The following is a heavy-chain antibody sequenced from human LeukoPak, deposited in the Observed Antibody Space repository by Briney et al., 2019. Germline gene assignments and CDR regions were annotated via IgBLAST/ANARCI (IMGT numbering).Heavy chain of an antibody. CDR2: INPSGGST. D-gene: IGHD2-2*01. J-gene: IGHJ6*02. CDR1: GYTFTSYY. Sequence: ASVKVSCKASGYTFTSYYMHWVRQAPGQGLEWMGIINPSGGSTSYAQKFQGRVTMTRDTSTSTVYMELSSLRSEDTAVYYCARDHCSANSCYEDYYNGLDVWGQGTTVTVSS. V-gene: IGHV1-46*01. CDR3: ARDHCSANSCYEDYYNGLDV.